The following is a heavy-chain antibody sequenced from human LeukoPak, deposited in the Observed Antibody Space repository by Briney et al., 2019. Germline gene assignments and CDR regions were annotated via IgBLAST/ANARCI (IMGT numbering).Heavy chain of an antibody. CDR2: IYYSGST. Sequence: PSETLPLTCTVSAGSISSYYCSWIRPPPGKGLAWLGYIYYSGSTYSHPSLHSRVTISVVTSQHHSSLKLDSVTAAGAAVYYCAREGYSSSWYDPLGAFDIWGQGTMVTVSS. CDR3: AREGYSSSWYDPLGAFDI. D-gene: IGHD6-13*01. V-gene: IGHV4-59*01. J-gene: IGHJ3*02. CDR1: AGSISSYY.